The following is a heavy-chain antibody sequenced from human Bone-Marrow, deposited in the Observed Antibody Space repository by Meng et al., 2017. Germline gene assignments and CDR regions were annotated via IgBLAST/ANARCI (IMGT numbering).Heavy chain of an antibody. V-gene: IGHV1-69*13. Sequence: SVKVSCKASGGTFSSYAISWVRQAPGQGLEWMGGIIPIFGTANYAQKFQGRVTITADESTSTAYMELSRLRSEEQAVYYCATRSNYYGSGSYGDYYYYGMDVWGQGTTVTVSS. CDR2: IIPIFGTA. J-gene: IGHJ6*02. CDR1: GGTFSSYA. CDR3: ATRSNYYGSGSYGDYYYYGMDV. D-gene: IGHD3-10*01.